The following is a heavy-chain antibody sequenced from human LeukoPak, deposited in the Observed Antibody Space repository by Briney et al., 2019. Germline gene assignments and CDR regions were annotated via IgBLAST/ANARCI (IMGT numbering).Heavy chain of an antibody. D-gene: IGHD1-7*01. Sequence: GGSLRLSCAASGFTFSSYWMSWVRQAPGKGLEWVANIKQDGSEKYYVDSVKGRFTISRDNAKNLLYLQMNSLRAEDTAVYYCARVNWNYAGNWFDPWGQGTLVTVSS. J-gene: IGHJ5*02. CDR1: GFTFSSYW. CDR2: IKQDGSEK. CDR3: ARVNWNYAGNWFDP. V-gene: IGHV3-7*01.